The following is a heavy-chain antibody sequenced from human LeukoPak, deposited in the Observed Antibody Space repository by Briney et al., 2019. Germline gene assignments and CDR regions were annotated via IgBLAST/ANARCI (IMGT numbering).Heavy chain of an antibody. V-gene: IGHV3-74*01. D-gene: IGHD3-22*01. CDR3: ARAPSEIGGYYPEYFRH. Sequence: GGSLRLACAASGFTFSTYWMHWVRQAPGKGLVWVSRIKSDGSTNYADAVKGRFTISRDNAKNTVSLQMNSLRPEDTGVYYCARAPSEIGGYYPEYFRHWGQGTLVTVSS. CDR1: GFTFSTYW. J-gene: IGHJ1*01. CDR2: IKSDGST.